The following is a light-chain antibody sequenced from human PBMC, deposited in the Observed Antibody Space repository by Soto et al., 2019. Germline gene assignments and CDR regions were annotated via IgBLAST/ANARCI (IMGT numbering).Light chain of an antibody. J-gene: IGKJ5*01. CDR2: DAS. CDR1: LSVSVY. Sequence: LTQSPATVSLTPGERATLSCRTSLSVSVYLDWYQQRPGQAPRLLISDASNRATGIPARFSGSGSGTDFTLTISRLEPEDFAVYYCQQYGSSPITSGQVTRL. V-gene: IGKV3-20*01. CDR3: QQYGSSPIT.